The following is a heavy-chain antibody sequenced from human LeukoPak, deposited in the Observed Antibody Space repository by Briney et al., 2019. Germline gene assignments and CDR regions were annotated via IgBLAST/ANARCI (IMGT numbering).Heavy chain of an antibody. V-gene: IGHV3-74*03. Sequence: GGSLRLSCAASGFNFRPFWVHWVRQAPGKGLVWVSHINSDESTKKYADAVKGRFTISRDNAKNTLYLQMDSLRAEDTAVYYCVRDRGNPDAFNIWGQGTMVTVSS. CDR3: VRDRGNPDAFNI. D-gene: IGHD4-23*01. CDR1: GFNFRPFW. CDR2: INSDESTK. J-gene: IGHJ3*02.